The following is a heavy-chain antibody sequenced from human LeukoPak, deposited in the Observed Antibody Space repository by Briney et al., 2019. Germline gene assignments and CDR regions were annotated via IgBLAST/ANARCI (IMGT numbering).Heavy chain of an antibody. J-gene: IGHJ4*02. Sequence: PGRSLRLSCAASGFTFDDYAMHWVRQAPGKGLEWVSGISWNSGSIGYADSVKGRFTISRDNAKNSLYLQMNSLRAEDTALYYCAKAAGYGDYHAPYYFDYWGQGTLVTVSS. CDR2: ISWNSGSI. CDR1: GFTFDDYA. CDR3: AKAAGYGDYHAPYYFDY. V-gene: IGHV3-9*01. D-gene: IGHD4-17*01.